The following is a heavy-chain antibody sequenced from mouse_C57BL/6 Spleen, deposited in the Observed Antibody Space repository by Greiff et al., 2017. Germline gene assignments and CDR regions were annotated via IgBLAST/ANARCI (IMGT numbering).Heavy chain of an antibody. J-gene: IGHJ2*01. CDR3: ARGGKGFDY. Sequence: QVHVKQSGTDLVKPGASVKLSCKASGYTFTSYWMHWVKQRPGQGLEWIGNINPSNGGTNYNEKFKSKATLTVDKASSTAYMQLSSLTSEDAAVYYCARGGKGFDYWGQGTTLTVSA. D-gene: IGHD2-1*01. CDR1: GYTFTSYW. V-gene: IGHV1-53*01. CDR2: INPSNGGT.